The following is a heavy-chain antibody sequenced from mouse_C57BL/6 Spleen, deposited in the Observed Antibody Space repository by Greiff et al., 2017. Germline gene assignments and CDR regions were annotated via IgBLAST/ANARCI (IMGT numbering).Heavy chain of an antibody. CDR1: GYTFTSYW. D-gene: IGHD2-1*01. CDR2: IDPSDSYT. CDR3: ARGGNYEGAMDY. Sequence: QLQQPGAELVMPGASVKLSCKASGYTFTSYWMHWVKQRPGQGLEWIGEIDPSDSYTNYNQKFKGKSTLTVDKSSSTAYMQLSSLTSEDSAVYYCARGGNYEGAMDYWGQGTSVTVSS. V-gene: IGHV1-69*01. J-gene: IGHJ4*01.